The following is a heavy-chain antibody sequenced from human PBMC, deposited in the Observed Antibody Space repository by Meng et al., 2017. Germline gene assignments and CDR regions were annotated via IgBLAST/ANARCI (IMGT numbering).Heavy chain of an antibody. D-gene: IGHD5-18*01. V-gene: IGHV4-39*07. J-gene: IGHJ4*02. CDR2: IYYSGST. Sequence: SETLSLTCTVSGGSISSSSYYWGWIRQPPGKGLEWIGSIYYSGSTYYNPSLKCRVTISVDTSKNQFSLKLSSVTAADTAVYYCARDATAMVHYFDYWGQGTLVTVSS. CDR1: GGSISSSSYY. CDR3: ARDATAMVHYFDY.